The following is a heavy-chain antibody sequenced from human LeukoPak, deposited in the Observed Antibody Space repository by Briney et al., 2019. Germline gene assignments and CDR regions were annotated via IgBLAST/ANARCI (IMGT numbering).Heavy chain of an antibody. D-gene: IGHD6-19*01. Sequence: SETLSLTCSVSGGSISSSSYYWGWIRQPPGKGLEWIGSIYYSGSTNYNPSLKGRVTISVDTSKNQFSLKLNSVTAADTAVYYCARHVAESSGWPIDYWGQGILVTVSS. CDR2: IYYSGST. CDR1: GGSISSSSYY. J-gene: IGHJ4*02. V-gene: IGHV4-39*01. CDR3: ARHVAESSGWPIDY.